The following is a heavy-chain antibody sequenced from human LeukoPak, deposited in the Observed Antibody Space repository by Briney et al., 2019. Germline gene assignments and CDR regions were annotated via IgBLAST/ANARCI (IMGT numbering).Heavy chain of an antibody. CDR1: GYTFTGYY. J-gene: IGHJ4*02. D-gene: IGHD1-26*01. Sequence: ASVKVSCKASGYTFTGYYMHWVRRAPGQGLEWMGWINPNSGGTNYAHKFQGRVTMTRDTSISTAYMELSRLRSDDTAVYYCARDLRVGPTVFDYWGQGTLVTVSS. V-gene: IGHV1-2*02. CDR2: INPNSGGT. CDR3: ARDLRVGPTVFDY.